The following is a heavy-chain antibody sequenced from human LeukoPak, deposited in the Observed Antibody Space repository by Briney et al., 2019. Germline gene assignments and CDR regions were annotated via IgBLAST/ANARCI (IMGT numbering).Heavy chain of an antibody. J-gene: IGHJ4*02. CDR1: GGSISSSNW. Sequence: PSETLSLTCAVSGGSISSSNWWSWVRQPPGKGLEWIGEINHSGSTNYNPSLKSRVTISVDTSKNQFSLKLSSVTAADTAVYYCARGFAFGGDYPYYWGQGTLVTVSS. CDR2: INHSGST. V-gene: IGHV4-4*02. D-gene: IGHD4-17*01. CDR3: ARGFAFGGDYPYY.